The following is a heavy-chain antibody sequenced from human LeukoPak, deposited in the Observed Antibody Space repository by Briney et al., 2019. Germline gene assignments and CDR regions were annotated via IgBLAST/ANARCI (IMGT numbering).Heavy chain of an antibody. Sequence: GASVKVSCKASGYTFTGYYMHWVRQAPGQGLEWMGWINPNSGGTNYAQKFQGRVTMTRDTSISTAYMELSRLRSDDTAVYYCARVGLPNHYYYMDVWGKGTTVTVSS. J-gene: IGHJ6*03. CDR3: ARVGLPNHYYYMDV. CDR2: INPNSGGT. V-gene: IGHV1-2*02. CDR1: GYTFTGYY.